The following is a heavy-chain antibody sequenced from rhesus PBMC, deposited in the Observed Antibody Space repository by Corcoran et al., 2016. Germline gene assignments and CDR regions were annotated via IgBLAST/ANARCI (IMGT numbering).Heavy chain of an antibody. CDR3: ARTTAIYYYGLDS. J-gene: IGHJ6*01. Sequence: QLQLQESGPGLVKPSETLSLTCAVSGGPISSNYWSWIRQPPGKGLAWIGRIPGSGGSTDYNPSLKSRVTISTDTSKNQFSLKLSSVTAADTAVYYCARTTAIYYYGLDSWGQGVVVTVSS. D-gene: IGHD4-11*01. V-gene: IGHV4-173*01. CDR1: GGPISSNY. CDR2: IPGSGGST.